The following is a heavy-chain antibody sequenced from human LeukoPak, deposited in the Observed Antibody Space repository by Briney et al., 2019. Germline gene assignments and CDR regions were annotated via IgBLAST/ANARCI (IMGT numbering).Heavy chain of an antibody. CDR3: AKAPHYYDSSGYLSYYYSGMDV. J-gene: IGHJ6*02. CDR1: GFTFSSYA. CDR2: ISGSGGST. V-gene: IGHV3-23*01. D-gene: IGHD3-22*01. Sequence: GGSLRLSCAASGFTFSSYAMSCVRQAPGKGLEWVSAISGSGGSTYYADSVKGRFTISRKNSKNTLYLQRNSLRAEDTAVYSCAKAPHYYDSSGYLSYYYSGMDVWGPGTTVTVSS.